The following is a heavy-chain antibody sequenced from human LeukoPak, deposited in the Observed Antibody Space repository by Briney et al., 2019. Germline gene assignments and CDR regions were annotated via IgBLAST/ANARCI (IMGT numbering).Heavy chain of an antibody. CDR2: IFYSGST. D-gene: IGHD3-22*01. V-gene: IGHV4-31*03. CDR3: ARQRGCDSSGTGSFDF. Sequence: PSQTLSLTCTVSGDSMFGAGYFWTWIRQHPGKGLEWIGYIFYSGSTNYNPSLASRISMSVDTSRNEFSLRLNSVTSADTAVYYCARQRGCDSSGTGSFDFWGRGTLVTVSS. J-gene: IGHJ4*02. CDR1: GDSMFGAGYF.